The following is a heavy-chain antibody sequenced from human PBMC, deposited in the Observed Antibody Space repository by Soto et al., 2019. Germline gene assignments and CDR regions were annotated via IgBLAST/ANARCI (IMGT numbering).Heavy chain of an antibody. V-gene: IGHV3-23*01. CDR1: GFIFGNYM. Sequence: EVQLLESGGGLVQPGESLRLSCAFSGFIFGNYMMTWVRQAPGKGLEWVSTIRDGGESTYYADSVKVRFTISRDNSKNTLYLQRDRLGVEDTAVYYCAPHVHCSGGSCHYDAFDIRGQGTMVTVSS. CDR2: IRDGGEST. J-gene: IGHJ3*02. D-gene: IGHD2-15*01. CDR3: APHVHCSGGSCHYDAFDI.